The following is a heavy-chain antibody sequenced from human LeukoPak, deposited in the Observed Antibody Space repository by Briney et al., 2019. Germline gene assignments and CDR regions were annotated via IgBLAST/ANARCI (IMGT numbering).Heavy chain of an antibody. CDR3: ARLGDSSGPPPHYYYYYMDV. CDR2: IYYSGST. CDR1: GFTFSSYA. Sequence: GSLRLSCAASGFTFSSYAMSWVRQAPGKGLEWIGSIYYSGSTYYNPSLKSRVTISVDTSKNQFSLKLSSVTAADTAVYYCARLGDSSGPPPHYYYYYMDVWGKGTTVTVSS. V-gene: IGHV4-39*01. D-gene: IGHD3-22*01. J-gene: IGHJ6*03.